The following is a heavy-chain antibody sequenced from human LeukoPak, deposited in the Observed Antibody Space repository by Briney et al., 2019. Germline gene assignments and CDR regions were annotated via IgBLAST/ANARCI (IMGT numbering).Heavy chain of an antibody. V-gene: IGHV3-74*01. CDR2: INTDGSST. J-gene: IGHJ4*02. D-gene: IGHD5-12*01. Sequence: GGSLRLSCAASGFTFSSYWMHWVRQAPGKGLVWVSIINTDGSSTTYADTVQGRFTISRDNAKNTLYLQMNSLRAEDTAVYYCARDSGRRLDYWGQGTLVTVSS. CDR1: GFTFSSYW. CDR3: ARDSGRRLDY.